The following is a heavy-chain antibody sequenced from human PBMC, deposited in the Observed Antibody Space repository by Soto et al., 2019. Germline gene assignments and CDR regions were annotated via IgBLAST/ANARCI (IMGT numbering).Heavy chain of an antibody. V-gene: IGHV1-18*01. CDR3: ARDGRDIVLMVYAIFGDYYYGMDV. CDR2: ISAYNGNT. D-gene: IGHD2-8*01. Sequence: QVQLVQSGAEVKKPGASVKVSCKASGYTFTSYGISWVRQAPGQGLEWMGWISAYNGNTNYAQKLQGRVTMTTDTSTSTAYMELRSLRSDDTAVYYCARDGRDIVLMVYAIFGDYYYGMDVWGQGTTVTVSS. CDR1: GYTFTSYG. J-gene: IGHJ6*02.